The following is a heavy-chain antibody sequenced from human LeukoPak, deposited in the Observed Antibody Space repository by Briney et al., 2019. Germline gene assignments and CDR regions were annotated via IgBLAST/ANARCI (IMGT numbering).Heavy chain of an antibody. V-gene: IGHV3-30*03. J-gene: IGHJ4*02. D-gene: IGHD6-13*01. CDR1: GFTFSSYG. Sequence: PGGSLRLSCAASGFTFSSYGMHWVRQAPGKGLEWVAAISYDGSNKYYADFVKGRFTISRDNSKNTLYLAMDSLRAEDTAEYYCTRGNGSSWYQHSNYWGQGTLVTVSS. CDR2: ISYDGSNK. CDR3: TRGNGSSWYQHSNY.